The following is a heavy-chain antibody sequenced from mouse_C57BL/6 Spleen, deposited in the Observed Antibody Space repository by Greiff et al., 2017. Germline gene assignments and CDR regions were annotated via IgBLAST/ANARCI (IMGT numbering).Heavy chain of an antibody. V-gene: IGHV2-5*01. CDR3: AKNYDYDGYAMDY. Sequence: QVQLQQSGPGLVQPSQSLSITCTVSGFSLTSYGVHWVRQSPGKGLEWLGVIWRGGSTDYNAAFMSRLSITKDNSKSQVFFKMNSLQADDTAIYYCAKNYDYDGYAMDYWGQGTSGTVSS. CDR1: GFSLTSYG. CDR2: IWRGGST. J-gene: IGHJ4*01. D-gene: IGHD2-4*01.